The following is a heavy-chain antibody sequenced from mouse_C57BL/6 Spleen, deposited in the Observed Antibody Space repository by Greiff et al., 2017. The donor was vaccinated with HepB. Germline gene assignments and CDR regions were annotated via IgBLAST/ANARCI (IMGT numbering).Heavy chain of an antibody. CDR2: ISYSGST. V-gene: IGHV3-1*01. D-gene: IGHD4-1*01. Sequence: EVKLVESGPGMVKPSQSLSLTCTVTGYSITSGYDWHWIRHFPGNKLEWMGYISYSGSTNYNPSLKSRISITHDTSKNHFFLKLNSVTTEDTATYYCARGDWVPFAYWGQGTLVTVSA. CDR3: ARGDWVPFAY. CDR1: GYSITSGYD. J-gene: IGHJ3*01.